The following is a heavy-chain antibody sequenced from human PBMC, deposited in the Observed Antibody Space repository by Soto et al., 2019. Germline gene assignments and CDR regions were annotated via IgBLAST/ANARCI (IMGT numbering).Heavy chain of an antibody. CDR3: AMTIYGDNVDY. V-gene: IGHV1-8*01. CDR2: MNPNSGTT. J-gene: IGHJ4*02. CDR1: GYTFTSYD. D-gene: IGHD4-17*01. Sequence: QVQLVQSGAEVKKPGASVKVSCKSSGYTFTSYDINWVRQATGQGLEWMGWMNPNSGTTGYAQKFQGRVTMTRNTSIRTAYMELSRLRSEDTAVYYCAMTIYGDNVDYWGQGTLVTVSS.